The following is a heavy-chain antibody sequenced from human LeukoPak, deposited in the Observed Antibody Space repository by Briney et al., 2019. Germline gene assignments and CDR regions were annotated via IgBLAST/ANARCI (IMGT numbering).Heavy chain of an antibody. J-gene: IGHJ4*02. CDR3: SRGLDSRKLGY. Sequence: SETLSLTCTVPGAPFNSDDQYWNWIRQSPGKGLEWIGSIHPSGILYNNPSLESRVTMSRDTSKNQFSLNLNSVTAADTAVYFCSRGLDSRKLGYWGQGILVTVSS. D-gene: IGHD3-22*01. CDR2: IHPSGIL. V-gene: IGHV4-31*03. CDR1: GAPFNSDDQY.